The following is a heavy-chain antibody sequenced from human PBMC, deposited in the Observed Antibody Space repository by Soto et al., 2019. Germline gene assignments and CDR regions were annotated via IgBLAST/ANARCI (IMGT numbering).Heavy chain of an antibody. CDR1: GVSLRGYS. V-gene: IGHV4-59*01. Sequence: SETFSLTCTVSGVSLRGYSWSWIRQSPGKGLEWIGYVYSGGGTNYSPSFMGRVTISVDTTDNQFSLKLNSVTAADTAVYYCARGAYDILPGYYSDYWGQGTLVSVSS. D-gene: IGHD3-9*01. J-gene: IGHJ4*01. CDR2: VYSGGGT. CDR3: ARGAYDILPGYYSDY.